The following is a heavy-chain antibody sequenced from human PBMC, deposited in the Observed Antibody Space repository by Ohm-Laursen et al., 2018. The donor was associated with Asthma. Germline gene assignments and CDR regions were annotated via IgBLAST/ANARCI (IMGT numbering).Heavy chain of an antibody. D-gene: IGHD1-26*01. CDR3: ARIGPEWELPGREYSLIH. Sequence: SLRLSCTASGFTFSTYWMHWVRQAPGKGLVWVSRVYGDGSNTIYADSVKGRFTISRDNAKNLVYLQMDSLRVDDTALYYCARIGPEWELPGREYSLIHWGQGTLVTVSS. CDR1: GFTFSTYW. V-gene: IGHV3-74*01. J-gene: IGHJ1*01. CDR2: VYGDGSNT.